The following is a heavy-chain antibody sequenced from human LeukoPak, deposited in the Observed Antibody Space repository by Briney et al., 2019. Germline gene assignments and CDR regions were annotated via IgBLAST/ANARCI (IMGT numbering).Heavy chain of an antibody. V-gene: IGHV4-38-2*02. Sequence: KPSETLSLTCTVSGYSISSGYYWGWIRQPPGKGLEWIGSIYHSGNTFYNPSLKSRVTISVDTSKNQFSLKLSSVTAADTAVYYCARLRALYGSGSYYGDPRYYYYYMDVWGKGTTVTISS. CDR1: GYSISSGYY. CDR3: ARLRALYGSGSYYGDPRYYYYYMDV. D-gene: IGHD3-10*01. CDR2: IYHSGNT. J-gene: IGHJ6*03.